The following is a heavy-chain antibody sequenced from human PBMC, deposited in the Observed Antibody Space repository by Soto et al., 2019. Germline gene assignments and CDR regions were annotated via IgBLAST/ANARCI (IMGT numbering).Heavy chain of an antibody. CDR2: MSYAGTYK. CDR3: TKEMYPRTVLDSSSPWGDY. V-gene: IGHV3-30*18. D-gene: IGHD6-6*01. CDR1: GFTFSDYG. J-gene: IGHJ4*02. Sequence: GGSLRLSCAVSGFTFSDYGMHWVRQAPGKGLEWVAVMSYAGTYKYYADSVKGRFTISRDLSGNTLFLQMNSLRLEDTAVYFCTKEMYPRTVLDSSSPWGDYWGQGTLVTVSS.